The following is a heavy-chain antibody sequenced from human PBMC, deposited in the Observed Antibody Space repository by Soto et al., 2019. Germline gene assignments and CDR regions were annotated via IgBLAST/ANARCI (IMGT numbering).Heavy chain of an antibody. CDR3: ARRGYSYGHYYYYGMDV. D-gene: IGHD5-18*01. CDR2: IYPGDSDT. V-gene: IGHV5-51*01. CDR1: GYSFTSYW. J-gene: IGHJ6*02. Sequence: GESLKISCKGSGYSFTSYWIGWVRQMPGKGLEWIGIIYPGDSDTRYSPSFQGQVTISADRSISTAYLQWSSLKASDTAMYYCARRGYSYGHYYYYGMDVWGQGTTVTVSS.